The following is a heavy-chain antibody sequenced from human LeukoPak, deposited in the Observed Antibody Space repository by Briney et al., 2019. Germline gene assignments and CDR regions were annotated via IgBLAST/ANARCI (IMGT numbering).Heavy chain of an antibody. CDR1: GGSISSDGYY. D-gene: IGHD3-16*01. Sequence: PSQTLSLTCTVSGGSISSDGYYWSWICQHPGKGLEWIGYIYYSGSTNYNPSLKSRVTISVDTSKNQFTLKLSSVTAADTAVYYCARGRYGWLPFDYWGQGTLVTVSS. J-gene: IGHJ4*02. CDR3: ARGRYGWLPFDY. CDR2: IYYSGST. V-gene: IGHV4-31*03.